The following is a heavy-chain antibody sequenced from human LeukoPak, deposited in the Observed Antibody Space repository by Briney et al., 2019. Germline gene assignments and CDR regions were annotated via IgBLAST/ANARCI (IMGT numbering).Heavy chain of an antibody. CDR3: ARISHSSRDAFDI. V-gene: IGHV3-7*01. CDR1: GFTFSSYS. J-gene: IGHJ3*02. CDR2: IKQDGSEK. D-gene: IGHD6-13*01. Sequence: PGGSLRLSCAASGFTFSSYSMSWVRQAPGKGLEWVANIKQDGSEKYYVDSVKGRFTISRDNAKNSLYLQMNSLRAEDTAVYYCARISHSSRDAFDIWGQGTMVTVSS.